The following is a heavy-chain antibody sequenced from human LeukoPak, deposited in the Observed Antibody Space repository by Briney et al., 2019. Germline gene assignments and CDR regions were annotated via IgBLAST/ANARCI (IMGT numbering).Heavy chain of an antibody. CDR1: GFTFSSYA. Sequence: PGGSLRLSCAASGFTFSSYAMSWVRQAPGKGLEWVSVIYSGGNTYYADSVKGRFTISRDNSKNTLYLQMNSLRAEDTAVYYCARGSGSILYYYYMDVWGKGTTVTISS. V-gene: IGHV3-53*01. CDR3: ARGSGSILYYYYMDV. D-gene: IGHD3-10*01. J-gene: IGHJ6*03. CDR2: IYSGGNT.